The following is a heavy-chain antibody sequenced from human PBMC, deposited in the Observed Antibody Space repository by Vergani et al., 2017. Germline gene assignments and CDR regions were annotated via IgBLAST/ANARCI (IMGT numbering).Heavy chain of an antibody. CDR1: GYTFTSYD. J-gene: IGHJ3*02. D-gene: IGHD1-26*01. CDR2: MIPNSGKT. CDR3: ARKSWENESAFDI. Sequence: QVQLVQSGAEVKKPGASVKVSCKASGYTFTSYDINWVRQATGQGLEWMGWMIPNSGKTGYAQKFQGRVTLTRNTSESTTYMELSSLRSEDTAVYYCARKSWENESAFDIWGQGTMVTVSA. V-gene: IGHV1-8*02.